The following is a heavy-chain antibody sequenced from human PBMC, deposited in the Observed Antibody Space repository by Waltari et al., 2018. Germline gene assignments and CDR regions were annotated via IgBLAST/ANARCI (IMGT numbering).Heavy chain of an antibody. D-gene: IGHD2-15*01. V-gene: IGHV3-7*03. Sequence: EVQLEESGGGLVQPGGSLRLSCAAPGVTFSRFWMDWVRQAPGKGLEWVAIINQDGSETHYVESVKGRFTISRDNAKNALYLQVNSLRVEDTAIYYCVRDAIYGRRSFDSWGQGTPVTVSS. CDR2: INQDGSET. CDR1: GVTFSRFW. J-gene: IGHJ4*02. CDR3: VRDAIYGRRSFDS.